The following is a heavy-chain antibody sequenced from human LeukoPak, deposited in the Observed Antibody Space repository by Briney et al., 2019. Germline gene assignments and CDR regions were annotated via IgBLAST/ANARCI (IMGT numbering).Heavy chain of an antibody. J-gene: IGHJ4*02. CDR1: GFTFSSYE. CDR3: ARDRGTTSVFDY. CDR2: ISSSGSTI. D-gene: IGHD1-14*01. Sequence: PGGSLRLSCAASGFTFSSYEMNWVRQAPGKGLEWVSYISSSGSTIYYADPVKGRFTISRDNAKNSLYLQMNSLRAEDTAVYYCARDRGTTSVFDYWGQGTLVTVSS. V-gene: IGHV3-48*03.